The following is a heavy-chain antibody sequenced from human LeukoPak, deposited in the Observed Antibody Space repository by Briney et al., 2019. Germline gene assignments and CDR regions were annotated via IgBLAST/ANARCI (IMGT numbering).Heavy chain of an antibody. Sequence: GGSLRLSCAASGFTFSSYSMNWVRQAPGKGLEWVSYISSSSSTIYYADSVKGRFTISRDNAKNSLYLQMNSLRAEDTALYYCAKDYYDSSGYYYYGMDVWGQGTTVTVSS. V-gene: IGHV3-48*04. CDR3: AKDYYDSSGYYYYGMDV. J-gene: IGHJ6*02. CDR2: ISSSSSTI. D-gene: IGHD3-22*01. CDR1: GFTFSSYS.